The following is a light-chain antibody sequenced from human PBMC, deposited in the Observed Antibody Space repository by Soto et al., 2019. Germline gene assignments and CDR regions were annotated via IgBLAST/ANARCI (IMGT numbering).Light chain of an antibody. CDR2: SAS. J-gene: IGKJ4*01. V-gene: IGKV3-15*01. Sequence: EIVMTQSPATLPLSPGQRATLSCRASQSVSSKLAWYQQRPGQAPRLLIYSASTRATGIPARFSGSGSETEFSLTIRALQPEDFATYYCQQLSRYPLTFGGGTKVDIK. CDR1: QSVSSK. CDR3: QQLSRYPLT.